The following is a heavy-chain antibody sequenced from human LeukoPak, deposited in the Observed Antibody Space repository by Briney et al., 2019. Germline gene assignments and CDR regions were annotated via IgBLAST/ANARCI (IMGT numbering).Heavy chain of an antibody. CDR3: ASAGFGEFVFDY. D-gene: IGHD3-10*01. CDR2: IYYSGST. Sequence: PSQTLSLTCTVSGGSISSGGYYWSWIRQHPGKGLEWIGYIYYSGSTYYNPSLKSRVTISVDTSKNQFSLKLSSVTAADAAVYYCASAGFGEFVFDYWGQGTLVTVSS. J-gene: IGHJ4*02. V-gene: IGHV4-31*03. CDR1: GGSISSGGYY.